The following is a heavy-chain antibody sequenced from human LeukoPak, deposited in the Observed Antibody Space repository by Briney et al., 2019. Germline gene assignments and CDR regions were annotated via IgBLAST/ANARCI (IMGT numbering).Heavy chain of an antibody. CDR3: ASDKGSSSWYAIQGNWFDP. Sequence: SETLSLTCTVSGGSISSSSYYWGWIRQPPGKGQEWIGSIYYSGSTYYNPSLKSRVTISVDTSKNQFSLKLSSVTAADTAVYYCASDKGSSSWYAIQGNWFDPWGQGTLVTVSS. J-gene: IGHJ5*02. D-gene: IGHD6-13*01. V-gene: IGHV4-39*01. CDR1: GGSISSSSYY. CDR2: IYYSGST.